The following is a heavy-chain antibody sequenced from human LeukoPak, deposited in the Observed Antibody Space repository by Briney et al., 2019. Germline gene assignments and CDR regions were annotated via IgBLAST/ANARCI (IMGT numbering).Heavy chain of an antibody. V-gene: IGHV4-34*01. J-gene: IGHJ4*02. CDR3: ARVLEGQLVND. Sequence: SETLSLTCAVYGGSFSGYYWSWIRQPPGKGLEWIGEINHSGSTNYNPSLKSRVTISVDTSKNQFSLKLSSVTAADTAVYYCARVLEGQLVNDWGQGTLVTVSS. CDR1: GGSFSGYY. CDR2: INHSGST. D-gene: IGHD6-6*01.